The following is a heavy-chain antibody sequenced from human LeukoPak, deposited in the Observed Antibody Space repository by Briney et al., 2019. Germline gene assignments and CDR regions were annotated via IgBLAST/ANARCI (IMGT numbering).Heavy chain of an antibody. V-gene: IGHV1-8*01. CDR2: INPHSGKT. D-gene: IGHD6-19*01. CDR3: ARDFGIAVAGTLFGAFDI. J-gene: IGHJ3*02. CDR1: GYPFRNYD. Sequence: ASVKVSCKTSGYPFRNYDINWVRQATGQGLEWMGWINPHSGKTGYAQKFQGRVTMTTDTSANTAYMDLSSLRSEDTAVYYCARDFGIAVAGTLFGAFDIWGQGTMVTVSS.